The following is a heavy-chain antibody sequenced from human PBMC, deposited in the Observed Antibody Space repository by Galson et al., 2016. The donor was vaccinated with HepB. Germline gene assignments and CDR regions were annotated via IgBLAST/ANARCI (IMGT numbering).Heavy chain of an antibody. CDR3: VTAPYRRGPLEF. CDR1: GYSFPYFW. V-gene: IGHV5-51*01. D-gene: IGHD3-3*01. Sequence: QSGAEVKKPGESLNISCQGSGYSFPYFWIGWVRQLPGKGLEWIGIVYPADSDTRYSPSFQGQTTISADKSILTAYLQRPSSKASDTPVYYCVTAPYRRGPLEFWGRGTLVTVAS. CDR2: VYPADSDT. J-gene: IGHJ4*02.